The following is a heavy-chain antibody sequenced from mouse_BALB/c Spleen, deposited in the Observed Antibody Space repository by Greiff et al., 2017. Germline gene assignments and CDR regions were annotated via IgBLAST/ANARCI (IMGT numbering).Heavy chain of an antibody. D-gene: IGHD1-1*01. CDR3: ARDQGLRQYYFDY. J-gene: IGHJ2*01. CDR2: IWAGGST. V-gene: IGHV2-9*02. Sequence: VQLQESGPGLVAPSQSLSITCTVSGFSLTSYGVHWVRQPPGKGLEWLGVIWAGGSTNYNSALMSRLSISKDNSKSQVFLKMNSLQTDDTAMYYCARDQGLRQYYFDYWGQGTTLTVSS. CDR1: GFSLTSYG.